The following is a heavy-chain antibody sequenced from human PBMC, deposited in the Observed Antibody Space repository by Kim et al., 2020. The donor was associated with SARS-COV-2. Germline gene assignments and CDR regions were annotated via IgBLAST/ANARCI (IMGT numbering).Heavy chain of an antibody. D-gene: IGHD3-9*01. Sequence: SETLSLTCTVSGGSISSGGYYWSWIRQHPGKGLEWIGYIYYSGSTYYNPSLKSRVTISVDTSKNQFSLKLSSVTAADTAVYYCAHEKFDILTGLRAFDIWGQGTMVTGSS. J-gene: IGHJ3*02. V-gene: IGHV4-31*03. CDR3: AHEKFDILTGLRAFDI. CDR2: IYYSGST. CDR1: GGSISSGGYY.